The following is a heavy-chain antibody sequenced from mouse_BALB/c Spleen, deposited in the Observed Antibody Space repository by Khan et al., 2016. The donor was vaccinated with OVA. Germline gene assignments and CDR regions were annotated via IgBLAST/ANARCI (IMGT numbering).Heavy chain of an antibody. D-gene: IGHD1-1*01. CDR1: GFTFSTYG. CDR2: VSTGGSYT. CDR3: TRLAYYHDSEGFAY. Sequence: EVQVVESGGDLVKPGGSLKLSCAASGFTFSTYGMSWVRQAPDKRLEWVATVSTGGSYTYYPDRVKGRFTISRDNAKNPLYLQMSGLRSEDTAKFYCTRLAYYHDSEGFAYWGQGTLVTVSA. J-gene: IGHJ3*01. V-gene: IGHV5-6*01.